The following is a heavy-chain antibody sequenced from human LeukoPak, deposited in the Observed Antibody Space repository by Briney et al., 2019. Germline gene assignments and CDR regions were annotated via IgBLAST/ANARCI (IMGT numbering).Heavy chain of an antibody. CDR1: GFTFSSYS. CDR3: ARDYSSWLWGLDTPLDAFDI. V-gene: IGHV3-21*01. CDR2: ISSSSSYI. J-gene: IGHJ3*02. Sequence: PGGSLRLSCAASGFTFSSYSMNWVRQAPGKGLEWVSSISSSSSYIYYADSVKGRFTISRDNAKNSLYLQMNSLRAEDTAVYYCARDYSSWLWGLDTPLDAFDIWGQGTMVTVSS. D-gene: IGHD7-27*01.